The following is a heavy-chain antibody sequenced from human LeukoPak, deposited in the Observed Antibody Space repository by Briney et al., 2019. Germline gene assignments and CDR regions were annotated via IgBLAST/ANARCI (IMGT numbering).Heavy chain of an antibody. Sequence: ASVKVSCKASGYTFTGYYMHWVRQAPGQGLEWMGWINPNSGGTNYAQKLQGRVTMTTDTSTSTAYMELRSLRSDDTAMYYCARWDYYYYYMDVWGKGTTVTVSS. CDR2: INPNSGGT. CDR3: ARWDYYYYYMDV. J-gene: IGHJ6*03. CDR1: GYTFTGYY. V-gene: IGHV1-2*02.